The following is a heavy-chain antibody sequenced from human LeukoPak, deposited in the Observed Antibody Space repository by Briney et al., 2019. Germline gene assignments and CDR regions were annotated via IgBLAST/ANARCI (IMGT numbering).Heavy chain of an antibody. CDR3: ARSGSGSYGPVDY. J-gene: IGHJ4*02. V-gene: IGHV4-59*01. CDR2: IYYRGNT. CDR1: GGSISTYY. D-gene: IGHD3-10*01. Sequence: PSETLSLTCTVSGGSISTYYWSCIRQSPGKGLEWIGYIYYRGNTNYNPSLKSRVTISLDTSKNQFSLKLSSVTAADTAVYYCARSGSGSYGPVDYWGQGTLVTVSS.